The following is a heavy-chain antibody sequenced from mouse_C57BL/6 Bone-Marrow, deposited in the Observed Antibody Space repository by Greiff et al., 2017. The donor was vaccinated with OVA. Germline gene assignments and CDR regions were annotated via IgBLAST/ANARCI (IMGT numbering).Heavy chain of an antibody. CDR2: INPSTGGT. CDR1: GYSFTGYY. V-gene: IGHV1-42*01. J-gene: IGHJ2*01. Sequence: EVQGVESGPELVKPGASVKISCKASGYSFTGYYMNWVKQSPEKSLEWIGEINPSTGGTTYNQKFKAKATLTVDKSSSTAYMQLKSLTSEDSAVYYCARGSSGYVGYWGQGTTLTVSS. D-gene: IGHD3-2*02. CDR3: ARGSSGYVGY.